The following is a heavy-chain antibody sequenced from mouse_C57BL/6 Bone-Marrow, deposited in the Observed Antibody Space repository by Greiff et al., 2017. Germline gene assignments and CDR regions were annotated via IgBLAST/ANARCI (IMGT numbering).Heavy chain of an antibody. Sequence: QFQLQQSGAELARPGASVKLSCKASGYTFTSYGISWVKQRTGQGLEWIGEIYPRSGNTYYNEKFKGKATLTADKSSSTAYMELRSLTSEDSAVYFCARCLQRYFDVWGTGTTVTVSS. CDR2: IYPRSGNT. V-gene: IGHV1-81*01. J-gene: IGHJ1*03. CDR1: GYTFTSYG. CDR3: ARCLQRYFDV.